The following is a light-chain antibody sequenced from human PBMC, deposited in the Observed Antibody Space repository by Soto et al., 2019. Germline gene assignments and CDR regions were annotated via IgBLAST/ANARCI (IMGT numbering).Light chain of an antibody. CDR1: NSNLGDYNY. CDR2: DVS. CDR3: CSSAGTYTYV. Sequence: QSALTQPRSVSGSPGQSVAISCTGTNSNLGDYNYVSWYQQHPGKAPELMISDVSKRPSGVPDRFSGSKSGNTASLTISGLQAEDEADYYCCSSAGTYTYVFGTGTKLTVL. V-gene: IGLV2-11*01. J-gene: IGLJ1*01.